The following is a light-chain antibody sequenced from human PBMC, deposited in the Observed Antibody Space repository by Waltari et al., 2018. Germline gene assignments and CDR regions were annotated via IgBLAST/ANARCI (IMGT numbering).Light chain of an antibody. CDR3: CSYAGRGTYV. CDR1: TSDVGSYDL. J-gene: IGLJ1*01. V-gene: IGLV2-23*02. CDR2: KVF. Sequence: QSALTQPASVSGTPGQSITISCSGTTSDVGSYDLVSSYQQHPGEAPKLLICKVFKRPPDTSSRFSGAKSGSTASLTISGLQPEDEADYYCCSYAGRGTYVFGSGTKVTVL.